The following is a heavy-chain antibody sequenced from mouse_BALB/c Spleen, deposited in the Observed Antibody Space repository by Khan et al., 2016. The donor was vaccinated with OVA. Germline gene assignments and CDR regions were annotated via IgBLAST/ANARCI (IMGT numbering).Heavy chain of an antibody. J-gene: IGHJ4*01. CDR2: ISSGGSYT. CDR1: GFTFSSYG. CDR3: ARLYAMDY. Sequence: EVELVESGGDLVKPGGSLKLSCAASGFTFSSYGMSWVRQTPDKRLEWVATISSGGSYTYYPDSVTGRFTISSDNAKNTLYLQISSLKSEDTARYYCARLYAMDYWGQGTSVTVSS. V-gene: IGHV5-6*01.